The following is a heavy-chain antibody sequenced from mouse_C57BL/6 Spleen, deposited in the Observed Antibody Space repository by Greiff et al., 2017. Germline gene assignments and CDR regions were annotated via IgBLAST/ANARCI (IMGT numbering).Heavy chain of an antibody. J-gene: IGHJ3*01. D-gene: IGHD1-1*01. V-gene: IGHV14-1*01. CDR1: GFNIKDYY. CDR3: HYYGSMWFAY. Sequence: EVQLQQSGAELVRPGASVKLSCTASGFNIKDYYMHWVKQRPEQGLEWIGRIDPEDGDTEYAPKFQGKATMTADTSSNPAYLQLSSLTSEDTAVYYCHYYGSMWFAYWGQGTLVTVSA. CDR2: IDPEDGDT.